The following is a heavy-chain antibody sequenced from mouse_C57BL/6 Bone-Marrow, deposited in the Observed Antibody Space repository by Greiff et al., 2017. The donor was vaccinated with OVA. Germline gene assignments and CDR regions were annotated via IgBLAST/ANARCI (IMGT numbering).Heavy chain of an antibody. D-gene: IGHD4-1*01. CDR1: GFNIKDDY. J-gene: IGHJ2*01. CDR2: IDPENGDT. CDR3: TTTGVYYCDY. Sequence: VQLQQSGAELVRPGASVKLSCTASGFNIKDDYMHWVKQRPEQGLEWIGWIDPENGDTEYASKFQGKATITADTSSNTAYLQLSSLTSEDTAVYYCTTTGVYYCDYWGQGTTLTVSS. V-gene: IGHV14-4*01.